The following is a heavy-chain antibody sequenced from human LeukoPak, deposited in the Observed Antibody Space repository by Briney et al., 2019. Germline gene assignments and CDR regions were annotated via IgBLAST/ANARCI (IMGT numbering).Heavy chain of an antibody. CDR2: IICISGCI. J-gene: IGHJ4*02. V-gene: IGHV3-21*01. CDR3: ARDKEDYDILTGYYLGY. CDR1: GFTFSSYS. Sequence: GGSLRLSCAASGFTFSSYSMNWGRQAPGKGLEGVSSIICISGCIYYADSVKGRFTISRDNAKNSLYLQMNSLRAEDTAVYYCARDKEDYDILTGYYLGYWGQGTLVTVSS. D-gene: IGHD3-9*01.